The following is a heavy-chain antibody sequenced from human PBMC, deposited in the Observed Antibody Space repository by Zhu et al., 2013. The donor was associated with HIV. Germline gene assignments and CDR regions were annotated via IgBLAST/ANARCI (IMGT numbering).Heavy chain of an antibody. Sequence: QVQLVQSGAEVKKPGASVKVSCKVSGYTLTELSMHWVRQAPGKGLEWMGGFDPEDGETIYAQKFQGRVTMTRDTSISTAYMELSRLKSDDTAVYYCARADRVVVDYWGQGTLVTVSS. CDR3: ARADRVVVDY. CDR2: FDPEDGET. V-gene: IGHV1-24*01. D-gene: IGHD2-21*01. CDR1: GYTLTELS. J-gene: IGHJ4*02.